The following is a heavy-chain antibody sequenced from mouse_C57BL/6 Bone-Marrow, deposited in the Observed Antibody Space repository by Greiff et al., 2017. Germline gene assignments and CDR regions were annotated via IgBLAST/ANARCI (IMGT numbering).Heavy chain of an antibody. CDR1: GYTFTSYG. Sequence: VQLQQSGAELARPGASVKLSCKASGYTFTSYGISWVKQRTGQGLEWIGEIYPRSGNTYYNEKFKGKATLTADKSSSKAYMELRSLTSEDSAVYFCARFRAYYSNYRGDYWGQGTSVTVSS. D-gene: IGHD2-5*01. V-gene: IGHV1-81*01. CDR2: IYPRSGNT. CDR3: ARFRAYYSNYRGDY. J-gene: IGHJ4*01.